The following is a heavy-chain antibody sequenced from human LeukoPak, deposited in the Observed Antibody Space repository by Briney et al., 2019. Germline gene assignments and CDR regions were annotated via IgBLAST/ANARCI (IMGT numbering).Heavy chain of an antibody. CDR1: GGSITSY. J-gene: IGHJ5*02. D-gene: IGHD3-10*01. Sequence: SETLSLTCTVSGGSITSYWSWIRQPAGKGLEWIGRIYGSGSIDYNPSLKSRVTMSIDTPKNQLSLNLISVTGADTAVYYCARDSGTTGEVKFDPWGQGTLVTVSS. V-gene: IGHV4-4*07. CDR2: IYGSGSI. CDR3: ARDSGTTGEVKFDP.